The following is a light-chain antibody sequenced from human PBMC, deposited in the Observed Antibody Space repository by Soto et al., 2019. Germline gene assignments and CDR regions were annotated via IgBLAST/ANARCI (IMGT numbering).Light chain of an antibody. CDR3: QQLNSYPYT. CDR1: QGISSY. J-gene: IGKJ2*01. Sequence: DIQLTQSPSFLSASVGDRVTITCRASQGISSYLAWYQQKPEKAPKLLIYAASTLQIGVPSRFSGSGSGTEFTLTISSLQPEDFATYYCQQLNSYPYTFGQGTKLEIK. CDR2: AAS. V-gene: IGKV1-9*01.